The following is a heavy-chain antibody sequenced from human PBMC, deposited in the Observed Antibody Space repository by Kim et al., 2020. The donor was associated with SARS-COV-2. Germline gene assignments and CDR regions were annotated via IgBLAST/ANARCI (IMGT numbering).Heavy chain of an antibody. Sequence: SETLSLTCAVYGGSFSGYYWSWIRQPPGKGLEWIGEINHSGSTNYNPSLKSRVTISVDTSKNQFSLKLSSVTAADTAVYYCARGAGGAGWLLKFYMDVWGKGTTVTVSS. J-gene: IGHJ6*03. D-gene: IGHD5-12*01. CDR1: GGSFSGYY. CDR2: INHSGST. V-gene: IGHV4-34*01. CDR3: ARGAGGAGWLLKFYMDV.